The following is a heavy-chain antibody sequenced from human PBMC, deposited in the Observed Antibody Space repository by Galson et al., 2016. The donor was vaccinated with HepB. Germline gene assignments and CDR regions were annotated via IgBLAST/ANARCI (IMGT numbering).Heavy chain of an antibody. D-gene: IGHD3-10*01. Sequence: SETLSLTCAVSGDSISSTNWWTWVRQPPGKGLEWIGEVSQSRNAIYNPSLERRVTMSVDKSKNHFFLTLTSVTAADTAVYFCARELSGSGLIDYWGQGALVTVSS. CDR2: VSQSRNA. CDR3: ARELSGSGLIDY. CDR1: GDSISSTNW. V-gene: IGHV4-4*02. J-gene: IGHJ4*02.